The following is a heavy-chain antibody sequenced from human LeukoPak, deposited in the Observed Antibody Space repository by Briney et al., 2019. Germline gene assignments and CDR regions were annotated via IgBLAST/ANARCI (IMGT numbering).Heavy chain of an antibody. J-gene: IGHJ3*02. Sequence: ASETLSLTCTVSGDSISSGDYYWSWIRQPAGKGLEWIGRISSSGSTNYNPSLKSRVTISVDTSKNQFSLKLSSVTAAATAVYFCARGPYSYDSSGAFDIWGQGTMVTVSS. V-gene: IGHV4-61*02. D-gene: IGHD3-22*01. CDR1: GDSISSGDYY. CDR3: ARGPYSYDSSGAFDI. CDR2: ISSSGST.